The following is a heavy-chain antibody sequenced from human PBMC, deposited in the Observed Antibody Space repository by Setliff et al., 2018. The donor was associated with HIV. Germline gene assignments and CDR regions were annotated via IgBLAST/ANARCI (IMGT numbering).Heavy chain of an antibody. CDR3: ARTRGRALLSYYFDS. CDR2: VSYSGST. CDR1: SGSINGYH. Sequence: KTSETLSLTCGVSSGSINGYHWGWVRQAPGRGLEWIGYVSYSGSTSYNPSLNSRVTMSVDASRDQFSLKLSSVTAADTAVYYCARTRGRALLSYYFDSWGQGRLVTVSS. J-gene: IGHJ4*02. V-gene: IGHV4-59*01.